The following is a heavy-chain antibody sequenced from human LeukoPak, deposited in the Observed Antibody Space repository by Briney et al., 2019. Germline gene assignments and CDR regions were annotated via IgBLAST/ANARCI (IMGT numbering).Heavy chain of an antibody. J-gene: IGHJ4*02. CDR1: GGSISSYY. D-gene: IGHD1-26*01. V-gene: IGHV4-59*01. CDR3: ATRSPGIVGAAFDY. Sequence: SVTLSVTCTVSGGSISSYYWSWIRQPPGKGLEWIGYIYYSGSTNYNPSLKSRVTISVDTSKNQFSLKLSSVTAADTAVYYCATRSPGIVGAAFDYWGQGTLVTVSS. CDR2: IYYSGST.